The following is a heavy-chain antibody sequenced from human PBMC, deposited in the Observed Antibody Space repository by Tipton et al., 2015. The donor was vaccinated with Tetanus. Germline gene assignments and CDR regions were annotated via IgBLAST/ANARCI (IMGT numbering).Heavy chain of an antibody. V-gene: IGHV4-31*03. D-gene: IGHD6-6*01. CDR1: GDSISRGGYF. J-gene: IGHJ5*02. Sequence: TLSLTCTVSGDSISRGGYFWNWVRQRPGEGPGGIGYIYYSGDPYYNPSLKSRVSMSVDTSKNQFSLNPSSVTAADTAVYYCARDQGGGRVVRLNWLDPWGQGTLVTVSS. CDR2: IYYSGDP. CDR3: ARDQGGGRVVRLNWLDP.